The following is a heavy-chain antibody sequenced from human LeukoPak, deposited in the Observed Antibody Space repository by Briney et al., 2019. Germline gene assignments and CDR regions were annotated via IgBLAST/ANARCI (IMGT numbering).Heavy chain of an antibody. CDR1: GFTFSSYA. Sequence: PGGSLRLSCAASGFTFSSYALSWVRQAPGKGLEWVSAISGSGGSTYYADSVKGRFTISRDNSKNTLYLQMNSLRAEDTAVYYCLGIVVVTAIPAGYFDYWGQGTLVTVSS. CDR3: LGIVVVTAIPAGYFDY. CDR2: ISGSGGST. D-gene: IGHD2-21*02. V-gene: IGHV3-23*01. J-gene: IGHJ4*02.